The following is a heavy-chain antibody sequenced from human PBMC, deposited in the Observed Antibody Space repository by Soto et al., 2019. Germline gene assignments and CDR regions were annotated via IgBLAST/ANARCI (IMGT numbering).Heavy chain of an antibody. CDR3: ARTTNYGDYDY. CDR1: GFTFSDYY. CDR2: ISSSSSYT. D-gene: IGHD4-17*01. J-gene: IGHJ4*02. V-gene: IGHV3-11*05. Sequence: QVQLVESGGGLVKPGGSLRLSCAASGFTFSDYYMSWIRQAPGKGLEWVSYISSSSSYTNYADSVKGRFTISRDNAKNSLYLQMNSLRAEDTAVYYCARTTNYGDYDYWGQGTLVTVSS.